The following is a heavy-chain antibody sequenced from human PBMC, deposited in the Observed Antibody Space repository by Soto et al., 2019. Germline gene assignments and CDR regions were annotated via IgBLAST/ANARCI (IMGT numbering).Heavy chain of an antibody. Sequence: QVQLVESGGGVVQPGRSLRLSCAASGFIFSTSAMHWVRQAPGKGLEWVAGISYDGSKTYHADSVKGRFTISRDNSKNTPYLQMNSPRGDDTALHVFAKAGLYTSDWSVFDYWGQGTLVTVSS. J-gene: IGHJ4*02. CDR1: GFIFSTSA. V-gene: IGHV3-30*18. CDR2: ISYDGSKT. D-gene: IGHD6-19*01. CDR3: AKAGLYTSDWSVFDY.